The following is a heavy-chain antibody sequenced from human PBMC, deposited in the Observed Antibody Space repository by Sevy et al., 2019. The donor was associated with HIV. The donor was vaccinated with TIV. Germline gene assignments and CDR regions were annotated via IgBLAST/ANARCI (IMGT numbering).Heavy chain of an antibody. V-gene: IGHV3-30*01. CDR2: ISYNGRNQ. Sequence: GGYLRLSGAASGFSLGDHVVSGVRRTPGKGLERLEVISYNGRNQYYADSVKGRFTISKDDSTNTLYLQLNSLRAEDTAVYYCARFLGYCSGGRCSIIDFWGQGTLVTVSS. CDR3: ARFLGYCSGGRCSIIDF. J-gene: IGHJ4*02. CDR1: GFSLGDHV. D-gene: IGHD2-15*01.